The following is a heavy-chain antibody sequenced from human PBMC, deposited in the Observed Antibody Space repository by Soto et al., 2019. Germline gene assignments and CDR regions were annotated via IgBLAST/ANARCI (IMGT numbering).Heavy chain of an antibody. Sequence: GGSLRLSCVASGFTFISSFMGWIRQAPGKGLEWVANINQDGGVTYYVDSVEGRFTISRDNTKDSLYLQMDSLRGEDTAIYYCARYYRGSGRYFFDYWGQGTLVTVSS. J-gene: IGHJ4*02. D-gene: IGHD6-19*01. CDR2: INQDGGVT. CDR1: GFTFISSF. CDR3: ARYYRGSGRYFFDY. V-gene: IGHV3-7*03.